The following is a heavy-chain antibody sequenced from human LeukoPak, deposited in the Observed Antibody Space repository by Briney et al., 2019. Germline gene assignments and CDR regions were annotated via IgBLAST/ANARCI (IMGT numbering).Heavy chain of an antibody. CDR3: ARDALVGYDSSGYGDY. J-gene: IGHJ4*02. V-gene: IGHV3-21*01. D-gene: IGHD3-22*01. CDR2: ISSSSSYL. CDR1: GFTFSSYS. Sequence: PGGSLRLSCAASGFTFSSYSMNWVRQAPGKGLEWVSSISSSSSYLSYADSVKGRFTISRDNAKNSLYLQMNSLRAEDTAVYYCARDALVGYDSSGYGDYWGQGTLVTVSS.